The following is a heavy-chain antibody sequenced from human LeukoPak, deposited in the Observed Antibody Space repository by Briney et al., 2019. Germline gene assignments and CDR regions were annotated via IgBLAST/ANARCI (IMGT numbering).Heavy chain of an antibody. CDR3: ARRFRYYGSGSYHKYYYYMDV. J-gene: IGHJ6*03. CDR2: INHSGST. CDR1: GGSISSYY. D-gene: IGHD3-10*01. V-gene: IGHV4-34*01. Sequence: SETLSLTCTVSGGSISSYYWSWIRQPPGKGLEWIGEINHSGSTNYNPSLKSRVTISVDTSKNQFSLKLSSVTAADTAVYYCARRFRYYGSGSYHKYYYYMDVWGKGTTVTISS.